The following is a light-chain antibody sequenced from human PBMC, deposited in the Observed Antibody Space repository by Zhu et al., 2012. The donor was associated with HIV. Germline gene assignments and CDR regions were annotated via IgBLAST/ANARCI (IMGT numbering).Light chain of an antibody. Sequence: EIVLTQSPATLSLSPGERATLSCRASQSVRSSYLAWYQQKPGQAPRLLIYDASSRATGIPDRFSGSGSGTDFTLTISSLQPEDFATYFCQHLTLYPTFGGGSKVEIK. CDR2: DAS. CDR3: QHLTLYPT. CDR1: QSVRSSY. J-gene: IGKJ4*01. V-gene: IGKV3D-20*02.